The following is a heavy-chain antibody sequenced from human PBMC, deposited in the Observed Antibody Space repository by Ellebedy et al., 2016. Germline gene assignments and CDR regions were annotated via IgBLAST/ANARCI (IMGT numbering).Heavy chain of an antibody. V-gene: IGHV3-7*03. J-gene: IGHJ5*02. CDR1: GFNFSNSW. D-gene: IGHD1-7*01. Sequence: GGSLRLSCTASGFNFSNSWMSWVRQAPQKGLEWVANIKQDGSEEYYVDSVKGRFTISRDNAKNSLYLQMNSLRAEDTAVYHCARSGNWNYEPTWFDPWGQGTRVTVSS. CDR2: IKQDGSEE. CDR3: ARSGNWNYEPTWFDP.